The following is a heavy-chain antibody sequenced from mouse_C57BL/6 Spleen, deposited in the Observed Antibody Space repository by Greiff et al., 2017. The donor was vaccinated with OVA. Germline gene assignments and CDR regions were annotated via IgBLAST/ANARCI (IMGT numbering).Heavy chain of an antibody. CDR3: ARDSGVYAMDY. V-gene: IGHV3-1*01. Sequence: ESGPGMVKPSQSLSLTCTVTGYSITSGYDWHWIRHFPGNKLEWMGYISYSGSTNYNPSLKSRISITHDTSKNHFFLKLNSVTTEDTATYYCARDSGVYAMDYWGQGTSVTVSS. CDR2: ISYSGST. J-gene: IGHJ4*01. CDR1: GYSITSGYD.